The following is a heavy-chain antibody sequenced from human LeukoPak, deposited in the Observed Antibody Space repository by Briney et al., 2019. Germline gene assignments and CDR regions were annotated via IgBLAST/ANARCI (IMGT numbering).Heavy chain of an antibody. J-gene: IGHJ4*02. CDR2: ISYDGSNK. D-gene: IGHD2-8*01. V-gene: IGHV3-30*18. Sequence: PGRSLRLACAASGFTFSSYGMHWVRQAPGKGLEWVAVISYDGSNKYYADSVKGRFTISRDNSKNTLYLQMNSLRAEDTAVYYCAKEGVYGEFSSYFDYWGQGTLVTVSS. CDR3: AKEGVYGEFSSYFDY. CDR1: GFTFSSYG.